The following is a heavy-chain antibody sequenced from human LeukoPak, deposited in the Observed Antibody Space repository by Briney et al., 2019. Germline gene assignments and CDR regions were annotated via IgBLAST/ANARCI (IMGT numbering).Heavy chain of an antibody. CDR3: AREAAGMTTVDY. J-gene: IGHJ4*02. CDR2: ISAYNGNT. D-gene: IGHD4-4*01. CDR1: GYTFTSYG. V-gene: IGHV1-18*01. Sequence: ASVKVSCKASGYTFTSYGVSWVRQAPGQGLEWMGWISAYNGNTNYAQKLQGRVTMTTDTSTSTAYMELRSLRSDDTAVYYCAREAAGMTTVDYWGQGTLVTVSS.